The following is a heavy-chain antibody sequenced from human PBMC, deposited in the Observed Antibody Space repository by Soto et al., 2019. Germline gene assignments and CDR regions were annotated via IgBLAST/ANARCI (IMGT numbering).Heavy chain of an antibody. CDR2: ISFDGNNQ. CDR1: GFTFSSYV. J-gene: IGHJ4*02. D-gene: IGHD2-15*01. Sequence: QVHLVESGGGVVQPGWYLRLSCSASGFTFSSYVMHWVRQAPGKGPEWVAVISFDGNNQYYSYSVKVRFTISRDNSTNTLYVPMHILSKKVTALYFCAKDWGRYCSCRNFYLCAYWGRGALVTFYS. CDR3: AKDWGRYCSCRNFYLCAY. V-gene: IGHV3-30*18.